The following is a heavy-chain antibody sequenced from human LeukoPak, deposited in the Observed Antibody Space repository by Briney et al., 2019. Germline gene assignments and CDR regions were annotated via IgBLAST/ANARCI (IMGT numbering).Heavy chain of an antibody. V-gene: IGHV3-48*01. CDR3: ARGSGTYSLGFDY. Sequence: GGSLRLSCAASGFTFSTYSMNWVRQAPGKGLEWFSYISSGSGTIYYADSVKGRFTISRDNAKSSLYLQMNSLRAEDTAVYYCARGSGTYSLGFDYWGQGTLVTVSS. CDR2: ISSGSGTI. D-gene: IGHD1-26*01. J-gene: IGHJ4*02. CDR1: GFTFSTYS.